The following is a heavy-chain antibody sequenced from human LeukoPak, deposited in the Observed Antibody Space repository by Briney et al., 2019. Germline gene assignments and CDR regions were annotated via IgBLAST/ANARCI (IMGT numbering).Heavy chain of an antibody. CDR2: IYYSGST. J-gene: IGHJ3*02. CDR3: ARDSPIAAAGFFHAFDI. Sequence: SETLSLTCTVSGGSISSYYWSWIRQPPGKGLEWIGYIYYSGSTNHNPSLKSRVTISVDTSKNQFSLKLSSVTAADTAVYYCARDSPIAAAGFFHAFDIWGQGTMVTVSS. D-gene: IGHD6-13*01. V-gene: IGHV4-59*01. CDR1: GGSISSYY.